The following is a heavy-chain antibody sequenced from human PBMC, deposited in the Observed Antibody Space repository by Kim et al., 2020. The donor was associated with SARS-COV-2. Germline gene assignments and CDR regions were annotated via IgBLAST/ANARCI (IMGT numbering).Heavy chain of an antibody. V-gene: IGHV7-4-1*02. J-gene: IGHJ6*02. Sequence: NPTYAQGFTGRFVFSLDTSVSTAYLQISSLKAEDTAVYYCARGAAIRGDVWGQGTTVTVSS. CDR3: ARGAAIRGDV. CDR2: NP. D-gene: IGHD5-18*01.